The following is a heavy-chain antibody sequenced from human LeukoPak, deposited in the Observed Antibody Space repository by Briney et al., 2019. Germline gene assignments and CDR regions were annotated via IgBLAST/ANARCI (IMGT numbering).Heavy chain of an antibody. D-gene: IGHD3-10*01. CDR2: ISGSGGST. Sequence: GGSLRLSCAASGFTFSSYAMSWVRQAPGKGLEWVSAISGSGGSTYYADSVKGRFTISRDNSRNALYLQMNSLRVEDTAVYYCAKDRGIISDYWGQGTLVTVSS. V-gene: IGHV3-23*01. CDR3: AKDRGIISDY. J-gene: IGHJ4*02. CDR1: GFTFSSYA.